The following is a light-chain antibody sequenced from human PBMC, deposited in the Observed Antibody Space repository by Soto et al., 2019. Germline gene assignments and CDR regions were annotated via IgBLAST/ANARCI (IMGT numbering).Light chain of an antibody. CDR3: SSYTSSSPF. CDR1: SSDVGGYNY. J-gene: IGLJ1*01. CDR2: DVS. V-gene: IGLV2-14*01. Sequence: QSAVTQPASVSGSPGQSITISCTGTSSDVGGYNYVSWYQQHPGKAPKLMIYDVSNQPSGVSKRYSGSKSGNTASLTISALQAEDGADYYCSSYTSSSPFFGTGTKLTVL.